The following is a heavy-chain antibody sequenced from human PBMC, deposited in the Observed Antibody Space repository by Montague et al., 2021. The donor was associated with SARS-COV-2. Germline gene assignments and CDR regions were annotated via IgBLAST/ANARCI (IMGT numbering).Heavy chain of an antibody. Sequence: SETLSLTCAVYGGSFSGYYRGWIRQPPGKGLEWIGSIYYSGSTYYNPSLKSRVTISVDTSKNQFSLKLSSVTAADTAVYYCASLYYSYGHNWFDPWGQGTLVTVSS. V-gene: IGHV4-39*01. CDR3: ASLYYSYGHNWFDP. CDR2: IYYSGST. CDR1: GGSFSGYY. J-gene: IGHJ5*02. D-gene: IGHD5-18*01.